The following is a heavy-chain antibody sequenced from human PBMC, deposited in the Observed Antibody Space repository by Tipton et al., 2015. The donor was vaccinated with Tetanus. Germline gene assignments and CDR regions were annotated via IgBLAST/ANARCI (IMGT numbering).Heavy chain of an antibody. CDR3: AGTNIPWGEAAY. V-gene: IGHV3-7*01. CDR2: IKEDGSER. Sequence: SLRLSCAASGFSFSNYGIHWVRQAPGRGLEWVANIKEDGSERNYVDSVKGRFTISRDNARNSLYLQMNSLRAEDTAVYYCAGTNIPWGEAAYWGQGTLVTVSS. D-gene: IGHD3-16*01. CDR1: GFSFSNYG. J-gene: IGHJ4*02.